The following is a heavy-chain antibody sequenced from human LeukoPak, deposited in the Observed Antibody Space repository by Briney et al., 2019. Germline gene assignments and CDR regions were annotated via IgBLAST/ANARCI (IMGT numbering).Heavy chain of an antibody. V-gene: IGHV1-69*04. CDR1: GGTFSSYA. D-gene: IGHD1-1*01. CDR2: IIPILGIA. J-gene: IGHJ5*02. Sequence: ASVKVSCKASGGTFSSYAISWVRQAPGQGLEWMGRIIPILGIANYAQKFQGRVTITADKSTSTAYMELSSLRSEDTAVYYCARDLRDQLEWFDPWGQGTLVTVSS. CDR3: ARDLRDQLEWFDP.